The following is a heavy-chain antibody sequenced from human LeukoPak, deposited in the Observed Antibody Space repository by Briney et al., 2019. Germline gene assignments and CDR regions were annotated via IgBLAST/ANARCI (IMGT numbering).Heavy chain of an antibody. CDR1: KFTFNTW. J-gene: IGHJ6*04. CDR3: VRDSSVTRMDV. Sequence: PGGSLRLSCAASKFTFNTWMQWVRQAPGKGLVWVLRINTDGSSITYADSVKGRFSVSRDDAKNTLYLQMYSLRAEDTAVYYCVRDSSVTRMDVWGKGTTVTVSS. CDR2: INTDGSSI. D-gene: IGHD4-17*01. V-gene: IGHV3-74*03.